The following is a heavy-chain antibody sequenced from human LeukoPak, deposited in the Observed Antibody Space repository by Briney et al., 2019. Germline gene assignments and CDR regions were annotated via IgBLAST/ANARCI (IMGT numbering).Heavy chain of an antibody. V-gene: IGHV5-51*01. Sequence: GESLKISCEGSGYSFTNYWIGWVRQVPGKGLEWMGIIYPDDSDTRYSPSFQGQVTISADKSIGTAYLQWSSLKASDTAMYYCAVGGDSSTSGYRGFNYWGQGTLVTVSS. D-gene: IGHD2-2*01. J-gene: IGHJ4*02. CDR1: GYSFTNYW. CDR3: AVGGDSSTSGYRGFNY. CDR2: IYPDDSDT.